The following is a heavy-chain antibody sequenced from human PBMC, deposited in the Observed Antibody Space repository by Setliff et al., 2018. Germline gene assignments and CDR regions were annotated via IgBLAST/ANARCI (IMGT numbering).Heavy chain of an antibody. CDR1: GYTFTGYY. Sequence: ASVKVSCKASGYTFTGYYMHWVRQAPGQGLEWMGWISAYNGNTNYAQKLQGRVTMTTDTSTSTAYMELRSLRSEDTAVYYCASFGVGLAFDIWGQGTMVTVS. D-gene: IGHD3-3*01. CDR2: ISAYNGNT. CDR3: ASFGVGLAFDI. V-gene: IGHV1-18*04. J-gene: IGHJ3*02.